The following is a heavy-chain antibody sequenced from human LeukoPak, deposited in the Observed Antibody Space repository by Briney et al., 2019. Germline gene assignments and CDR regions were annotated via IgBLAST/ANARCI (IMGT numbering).Heavy chain of an antibody. CDR1: GFTFSSYG. J-gene: IGHJ6*04. CDR2: IWYDGSNK. D-gene: IGHD5-12*01. Sequence: GGSLRLSRAASGFTFSSYGVHWVRQAPGKGLEWVAVIWYDGSNKYYADSVKGRFTISRDNSKNTLYLQMNSLRAEDTAVYYCARDTIVATRQGYYYYGMDVWGKGTTVTVSS. V-gene: IGHV3-33*01. CDR3: ARDTIVATRQGYYYYGMDV.